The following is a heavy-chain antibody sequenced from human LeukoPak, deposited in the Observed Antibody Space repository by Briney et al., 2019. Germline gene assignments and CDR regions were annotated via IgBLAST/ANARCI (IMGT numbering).Heavy chain of an antibody. Sequence: GSLRLSCAASGFTFSSYEMNWVRQAPGKGQEWVAFIRYHGSDKFYADSVKGRFTISRDNSKNTLYLQMNSLRPEDTSVYYCARSPTSWYFDYWGQGTLVTVSS. CDR3: ARSPTSWYFDY. CDR2: IRYHGSDK. J-gene: IGHJ4*02. V-gene: IGHV3-30*02. D-gene: IGHD2-2*01. CDR1: GFTFSSYE.